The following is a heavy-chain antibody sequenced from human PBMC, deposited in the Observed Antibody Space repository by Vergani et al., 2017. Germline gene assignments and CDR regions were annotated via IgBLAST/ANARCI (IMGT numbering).Heavy chain of an antibody. CDR3: ARGGRQWLGRTYFDY. V-gene: IGHV4-34*01. Sequence: QVQLQQWGAGLLKPSETLSLTCAVYGGSFSGYYWSWIRPPPGKGLEWIGEINHSGSTNYNPSLKSRVTISVDTSKNQFSLKLSSVTAADTAVYYCARGGRQWLGRTYFDYWGQGTLVTVSS. J-gene: IGHJ4*02. D-gene: IGHD6-19*01. CDR1: GGSFSGYY. CDR2: INHSGST.